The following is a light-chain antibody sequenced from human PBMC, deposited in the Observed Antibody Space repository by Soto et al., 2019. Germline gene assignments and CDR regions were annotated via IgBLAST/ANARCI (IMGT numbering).Light chain of an antibody. CDR3: GSITRSSTSV. Sequence: QSVLSQPASVSGSPGQSITISCTGTRSDVGGFEYVSWYQHQPGKAPKLIIYDVTKRPSGVSNRFSGSKSGNTASLTISGIQAEDEGEYYCGSITRSSTSVFGTGTQLTVL. J-gene: IGLJ7*01. CDR1: RSDVGGFEY. CDR2: DVT. V-gene: IGLV2-14*01.